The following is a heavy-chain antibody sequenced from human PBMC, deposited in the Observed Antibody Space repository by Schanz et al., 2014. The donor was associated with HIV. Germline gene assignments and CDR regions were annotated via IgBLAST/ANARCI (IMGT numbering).Heavy chain of an antibody. D-gene: IGHD2-15*01. CDR3: ARVNKDIGGYYFDY. CDR2: ISPYNGDR. J-gene: IGHJ4*02. V-gene: IGHV1-18*01. Sequence: QVRLVQSGAEVKKPGASVTVSCKTSEKAFSDIDINWVRQVSGQGLDWVGWISPYNGDRKYDQKFQGRVTLTTDTSTSTAYMELRSLRSDDTAVYYCARVNKDIGGYYFDYWGQGTLVTVSS. CDR1: EKAFSDID.